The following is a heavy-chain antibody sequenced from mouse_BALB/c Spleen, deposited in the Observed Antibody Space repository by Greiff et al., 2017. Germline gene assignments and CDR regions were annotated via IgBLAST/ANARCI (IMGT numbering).Heavy chain of an antibody. Sequence: EVQLQQSGPELVKPGASVKISCKASGYTFTDYNMHWVKQSHGKSLEWIGYIYPYNGGTGYNQKFKSKATLTVDKSSSTAYMQLKSLTSEDSAVYYCARDSSGYAQFAYWGQGTLVTVSA. CDR1: GYTFTDYN. J-gene: IGHJ3*01. D-gene: IGHD3-2*01. V-gene: IGHV1S29*02. CDR2: IYPYNGGT. CDR3: ARDSSGYAQFAY.